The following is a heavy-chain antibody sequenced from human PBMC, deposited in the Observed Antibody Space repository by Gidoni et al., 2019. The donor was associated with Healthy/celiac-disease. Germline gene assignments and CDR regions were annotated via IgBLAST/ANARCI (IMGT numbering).Heavy chain of an antibody. CDR3: ARRGLRFLEWLAKSPRYYYMDV. Sequence: VQLQQWCPGLLKPSETLSLTSAVYGGSFSGYYWSWFRQPPGKGLGWIGEIHHSGSTNYTPSLKSRVTISVDTSKNQFSLKLSSVTAADTAVYYCARRGLRFLEWLAKSPRYYYMDVWGKGTTVTVSS. V-gene: IGHV4-34*01. CDR2: IHHSGST. D-gene: IGHD3-3*01. CDR1: GGSFSGYY. J-gene: IGHJ6*03.